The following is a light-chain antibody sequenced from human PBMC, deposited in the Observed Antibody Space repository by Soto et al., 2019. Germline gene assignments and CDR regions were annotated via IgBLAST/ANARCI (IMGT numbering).Light chain of an antibody. CDR3: QQRSNWPPRIT. CDR1: QSVSSY. J-gene: IGKJ5*01. CDR2: DAS. V-gene: IGKV3-11*01. Sequence: ELVLTQSPATLSLSPGERATLSCRASQSVSSYLAWYQQKPGQAPRLLIYDASNRATGIPARFSGSGSGTDFTLTISSLEPEDFAVYYCQQRSNWPPRITFGQGTRRRL.